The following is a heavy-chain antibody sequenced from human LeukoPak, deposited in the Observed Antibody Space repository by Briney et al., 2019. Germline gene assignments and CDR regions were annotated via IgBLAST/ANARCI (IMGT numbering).Heavy chain of an antibody. V-gene: IGHV3-48*03. CDR1: GFTFSSYE. CDR3: ARHAVVVPAAIKRYYYYYYMDV. CDR2: ISSSGSTI. D-gene: IGHD2-2*02. Sequence: GGSLRLSCAASGFTFSSYEMNWVRQAPGKGLEWVSYISSSGSTIYYADSVKGRFTISRDNAKNSLYLQMNSLRAEDTAVYYCARHAVVVPAAIKRYYYYYYMDVWGKGTTVTVSS. J-gene: IGHJ6*03.